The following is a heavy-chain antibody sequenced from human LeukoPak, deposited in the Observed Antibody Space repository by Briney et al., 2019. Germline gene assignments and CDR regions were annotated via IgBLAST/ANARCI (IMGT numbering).Heavy chain of an antibody. CDR1: GFTFSSYD. J-gene: IGHJ5*02. D-gene: IGHD4-17*01. CDR3: ARGTAGDYANWFDP. CDR2: IGTAGDT. V-gene: IGHV3-13*01. Sequence: YPGGSLRLSCAASGFTFSSYDMHWVRHATGKGLEWVSAIGTAGDTYYPGSVKGRFTISRENAKNSLYLQMNSLRAEDTAVYYCARGTAGDYANWFDPWGQGTLVTVSS.